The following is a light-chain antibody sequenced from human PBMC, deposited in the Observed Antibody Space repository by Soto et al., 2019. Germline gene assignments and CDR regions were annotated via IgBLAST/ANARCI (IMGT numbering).Light chain of an antibody. Sequence: DIQTTQSPSTLSASVGDRVTITCRASQSISSWLAWYQQKPGKAPKLLINDASSLESGVPSRFSGSGSGTEFSLTISSLQPDDFATYYCHQYYTYPWTLGQGTKVDI. J-gene: IGKJ1*01. V-gene: IGKV1-5*01. CDR1: QSISSW. CDR2: DAS. CDR3: HQYYTYPWT.